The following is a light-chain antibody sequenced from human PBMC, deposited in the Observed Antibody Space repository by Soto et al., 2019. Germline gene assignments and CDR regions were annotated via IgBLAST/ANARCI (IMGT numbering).Light chain of an antibody. J-gene: IGKJ4*01. CDR1: QSISSY. Sequence: IQMTQSPSSLSASVGDRFTITCRASQSISSYLNWYQQKPGKAPKLLIYAASSLQSGVPSRFSGSGSGTDFTLTISSLQPEDFATYYCQKSYSTPLTFGGGTKVDIK. V-gene: IGKV1-39*01. CDR3: QKSYSTPLT. CDR2: AAS.